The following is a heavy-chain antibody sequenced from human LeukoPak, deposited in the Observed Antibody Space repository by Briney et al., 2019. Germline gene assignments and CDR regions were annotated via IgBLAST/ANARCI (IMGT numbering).Heavy chain of an antibody. CDR1: GGSISSYY. CDR3: ARVLYSSSSPYYYYYMDV. CDR2: IYYSGST. Sequence: SSETLSLTCTVSGGSISSYYWSWIRQPPGKGLEWIGYIYYSGSTNYSPSLKSRVTISVDTSKNQFSLKLSSVTAADTAVYYCARVLYSSSSPYYYYYMDVWGKGTTVTVSS. J-gene: IGHJ6*03. D-gene: IGHD6-6*01. V-gene: IGHV4-59*01.